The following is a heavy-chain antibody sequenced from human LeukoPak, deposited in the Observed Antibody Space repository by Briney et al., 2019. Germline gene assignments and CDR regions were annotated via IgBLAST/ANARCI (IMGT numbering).Heavy chain of an antibody. Sequence: PGGSLRLSCAASGFTFSSYAMSWVRQAPGKGLEWVASIKEDGSKRYYVDSVRGRFSTTRDNAKNSLYLQMNSLRAEDTAVYYCARVGYGGNAKDYWGQGTLVTVSS. D-gene: IGHD4-23*01. J-gene: IGHJ4*02. CDR3: ARVGYGGNAKDY. V-gene: IGHV3-7*04. CDR2: IKEDGSKR. CDR1: GFTFSSYA.